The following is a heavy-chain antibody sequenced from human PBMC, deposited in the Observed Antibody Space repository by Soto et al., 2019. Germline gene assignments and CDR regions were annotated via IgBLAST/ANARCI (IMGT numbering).Heavy chain of an antibody. Sequence: PGGSLRLSCVGSGFTFITYSINLVRHAPGKGLEWVSSISSRSDIYYADSVKGRFTISRDNAKNSVSLQMNSLRAEDTAVYYCAREYTAWPLAYGLDVWGQGTTVTVSS. CDR1: GFTFITYS. V-gene: IGHV3-21*01. CDR3: AREYTAWPLAYGLDV. J-gene: IGHJ6*02. D-gene: IGHD2-2*02. CDR2: ISSRSDI.